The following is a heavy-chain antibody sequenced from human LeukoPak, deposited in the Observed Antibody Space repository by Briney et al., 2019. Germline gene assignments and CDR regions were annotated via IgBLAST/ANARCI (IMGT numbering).Heavy chain of an antibody. CDR2: ISSSSSYI. CDR3: AREIIRSTDDY. V-gene: IGHV3-21*01. Sequence: PGGSLRLSCAASGLTFSSYWMSWVRQAPGKGLEWVSSISSSSSYIYYADSVKGRFTISRDNAKNSLYLQMNSLRAEDTAVYYCAREIIRSTDDYWGQGTLVTVSS. J-gene: IGHJ4*02. D-gene: IGHD3-3*01. CDR1: GLTFSSYW.